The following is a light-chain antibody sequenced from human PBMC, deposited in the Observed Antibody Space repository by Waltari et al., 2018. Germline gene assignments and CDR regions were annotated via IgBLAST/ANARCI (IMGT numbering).Light chain of an antibody. J-gene: IGLJ3*02. CDR2: DVT. CDR1: PTDVRSYNS. CDR3: CSYAGSSTWV. Sequence: QSALTQPRSVSGSLGQSVTISCTGSPTDVRSYNSVSWYQQHPGKAPQLLIYDVTKRPSGVPDRFGGSRSGDTASLTISGLLAEDESDYFCCSYAGSSTWVFGGGTRVTVL. V-gene: IGLV2-11*01.